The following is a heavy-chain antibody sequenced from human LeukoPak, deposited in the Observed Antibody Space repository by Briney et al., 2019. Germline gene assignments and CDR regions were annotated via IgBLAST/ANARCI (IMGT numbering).Heavy chain of an antibody. Sequence: GGSLRHSCTVSGVPFSIYGLHWVRQAPGRGLEWVAFLRSDGRDKYYADSVKGRFTISRDSSKNTVYLQLSSLRTEDTAVYYCARDHEWSWDYWGQGTLVTVSS. CDR3: ARDHEWSWDY. CDR1: GVPFSIYG. J-gene: IGHJ4*02. D-gene: IGHD3-3*01. CDR2: LRSDGRDK. V-gene: IGHV3-30*02.